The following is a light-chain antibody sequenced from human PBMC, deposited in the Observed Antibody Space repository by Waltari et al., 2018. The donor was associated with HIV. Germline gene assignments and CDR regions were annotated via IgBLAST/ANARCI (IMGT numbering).Light chain of an antibody. J-gene: IGKJ1*01. CDR2: KAS. CDR1: QSVSSS. V-gene: IGKV1-5*03. CDR3: QQYLTFSRT. Sequence: DIQMTQSPPTLSASVWDRVTITCRASQSVSSSLAWYQQKPGKAPNLLIFKASSLQNGVPPRFSGSGSGTDFTLTISGLQPDDFATYYCQQYLTFSRTFGQGTQV.